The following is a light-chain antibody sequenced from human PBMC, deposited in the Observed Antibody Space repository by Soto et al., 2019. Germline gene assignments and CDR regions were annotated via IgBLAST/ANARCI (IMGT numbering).Light chain of an antibody. V-gene: IGLV2-14*01. Sequence: QSALTQPASVSGSPGQSITISCTGTGSDVGGYNYVSWYQQHPGKAPKAMIYDVSNRPSGVSNRFSGSKSGNTASLTISGLQAEDEADYYCSSYTSASTPVVFGGGTKLTVL. J-gene: IGLJ2*01. CDR1: GSDVGGYNY. CDR2: DVS. CDR3: SSYTSASTPVV.